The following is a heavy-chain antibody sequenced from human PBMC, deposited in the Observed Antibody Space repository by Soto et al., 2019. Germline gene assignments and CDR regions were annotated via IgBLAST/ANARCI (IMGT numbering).Heavy chain of an antibody. V-gene: IGHV3-74*01. CDR3: AVAVAGPTAIGY. J-gene: IGHJ4*02. CDR1: GFTFSSYW. D-gene: IGHD6-19*01. CDR2: INSDGSST. Sequence: EVQLVESGGGLVQPGGSLRLSCAASGFTFSSYWMHWVRQAPGNGLVWVSRINSDGSSTSYADSVKGQFTISRDNAKNTLYLQMNSLRAADTAVYYCAVAVAGPTAIGYWGQGTLVTVSS.